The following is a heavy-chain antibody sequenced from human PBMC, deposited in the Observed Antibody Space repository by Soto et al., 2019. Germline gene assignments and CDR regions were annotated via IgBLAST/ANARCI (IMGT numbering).Heavy chain of an antibody. V-gene: IGHV4-59*01. CDR1: GGSISVYY. Sequence: SETLSLTCTISGGSISVYYWSWIRQSPGQGLEWIGYIYDSGSPYYNPSLKTRVTISADTSKNQISLKLTSATAADTAVYFCARGVGSSPPRYWGRGTLVTVSS. CDR2: IYDSGSP. D-gene: IGHD3-9*01. CDR3: ARGVGSSPPRY. J-gene: IGHJ4*02.